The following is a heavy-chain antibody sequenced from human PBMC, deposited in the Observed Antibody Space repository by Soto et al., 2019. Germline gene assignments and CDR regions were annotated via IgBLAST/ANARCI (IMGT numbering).Heavy chain of an antibody. J-gene: IGHJ4*02. Sequence: GASVKVSCKASGGTFSSYAISWVRQAPGQGLEWMGGIIPIFGTANYAQKFKGRVTITADESTSTAYMELSSLRSEDTAVYYCASALSSCWYNYFDYWGQGTLVTVSS. CDR1: GGTFSSYA. CDR3: ASALSSCWYNYFDY. CDR2: IIPIFGTA. D-gene: IGHD6-19*01. V-gene: IGHV1-69*13.